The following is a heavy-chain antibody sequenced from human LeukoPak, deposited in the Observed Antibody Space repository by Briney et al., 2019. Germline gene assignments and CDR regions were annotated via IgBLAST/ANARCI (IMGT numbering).Heavy chain of an antibody. CDR1: GNTW. J-gene: IGHJ4*02. V-gene: IGHV3-74*01. CDR3: VSFYETY. Sequence: GGSVRLSCAASGNTWMHRLRQVPGKGLVWVSHINSDGSWTSYADSVKGRFTISKDNAKNTVYLQMNSLRAEDTAVYYCVSFYETYWGRGTLVTVSS. D-gene: IGHD2/OR15-2a*01. CDR2: INSDGSWT.